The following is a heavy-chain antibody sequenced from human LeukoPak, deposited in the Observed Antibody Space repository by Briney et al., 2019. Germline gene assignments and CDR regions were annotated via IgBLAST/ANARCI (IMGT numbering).Heavy chain of an antibody. D-gene: IGHD4-11*01. V-gene: IGHV4-4*02. CDR3: ARDQTNNWFDP. CDR2: IYQSGST. Sequence: SETLSLTCTVSGGSISSNDWWSWVRQPPGKGLEWIGEIYQSGSTNYNPSLKSRVTISADKSKNQFSLKLTSVTAADTAVYYCARDQTNNWFDPWGQGTLVTASS. CDR1: GGSISSNDW. J-gene: IGHJ5*02.